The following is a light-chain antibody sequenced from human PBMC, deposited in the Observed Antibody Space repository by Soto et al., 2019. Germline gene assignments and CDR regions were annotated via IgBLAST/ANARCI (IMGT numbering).Light chain of an antibody. CDR1: QSVSSNY. CDR2: GSS. CDR3: HQYGSSHTWT. V-gene: IGKV3-20*01. Sequence: ESVLTQSPGTLSLSPGERATLSCRASQSVSSNYLALYQQKTGQAPRLLIYGSSTRASGIPDRFSSSGSCTAFTLTISRREPDDAAVYYCHQYGSSHTWTFGQGTKVEIK. J-gene: IGKJ1*01.